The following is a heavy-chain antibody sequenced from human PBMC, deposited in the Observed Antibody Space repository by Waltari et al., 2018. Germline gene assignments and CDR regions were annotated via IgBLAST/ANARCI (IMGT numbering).Heavy chain of an antibody. Sequence: QVQLVQSGAEVKKPGASVKVSCKASGYTFTSYDINWVRPATGQGLGWMGWMNPNSGNTGYEQKFQARFTMTRNTSLRTAYMELSSLRSEDTAVYYCARGNYYDSSGPYYDYYGMDVWGQGTTVTVSS. V-gene: IGHV1-8*01. CDR2: MNPNSGNT. CDR3: ARGNYYDSSGPYYDYYGMDV. J-gene: IGHJ6*02. D-gene: IGHD3-22*01. CDR1: GYTFTSYD.